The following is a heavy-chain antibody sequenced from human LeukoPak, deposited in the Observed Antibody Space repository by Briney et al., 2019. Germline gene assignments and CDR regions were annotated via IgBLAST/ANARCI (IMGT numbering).Heavy chain of an antibody. CDR1: GFTFSSYW. CDR2: INSDGSST. CDR3: ARVLPYDYTNRFDR. D-gene: IGHD4-11*01. J-gene: IGHJ5*02. V-gene: IGHV3-74*01. Sequence: PGGSLRLSCAASGFTFSSYWMHWVRQAPGKGLVWVSRINSDGSSTSYADSVKGRFTISRDNAKTTLYLQINSLRAEDTAVYYCARVLPYDYTNRFDRWGQGTLVTVSS.